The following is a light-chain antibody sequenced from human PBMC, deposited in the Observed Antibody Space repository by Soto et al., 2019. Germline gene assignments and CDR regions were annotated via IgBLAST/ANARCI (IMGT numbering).Light chain of an antibody. CDR1: SSDVGGYNY. Sequence: QSALTQPASVSGSPGQSITISCTGTSSDVGGYNYVSWYQHHPGKAPKLMIYEVSNRPSGVSNRFSGSKSGNTASLTISGLQAEDEADYYCTSYRSSITHNVFGTGTKVTVL. V-gene: IGLV2-14*01. CDR2: EVS. CDR3: TSYRSSITHNV. J-gene: IGLJ1*01.